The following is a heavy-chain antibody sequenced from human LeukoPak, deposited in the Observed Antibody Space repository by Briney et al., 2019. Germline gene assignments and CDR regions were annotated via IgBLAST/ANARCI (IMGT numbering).Heavy chain of an antibody. J-gene: IGHJ4*02. V-gene: IGHV3-23*01. CDR1: GFTFSSYA. CDR3: AKPTGYSSGWYMNFDY. Sequence: GGSLRLSCAASGFTFSSYAMNWVRQAPGKGLEWVSAISTSGGSTHYADSVKGRSTIYRDNSKNTLYLQMDSLRAEDTAVYYCAKPTGYSSGWYMNFDYWGQGTLVTVSS. CDR2: ISTSGGST. D-gene: IGHD6-19*01.